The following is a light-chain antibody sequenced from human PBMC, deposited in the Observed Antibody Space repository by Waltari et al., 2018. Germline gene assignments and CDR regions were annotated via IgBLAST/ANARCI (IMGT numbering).Light chain of an antibody. Sequence: QSALTQPASVSGSPGQSITISCTGTSSDVAGYTYVCWYQQHPGKAPKLIIYDVSNRPSGVSNRFSGSKSGNTASLTISGLQAEDEADYYCSSYTSSSTLYVFGTGTKVTVL. CDR1: SSDVAGYTY. V-gene: IGLV2-14*01. CDR2: DVS. J-gene: IGLJ1*01. CDR3: SSYTSSSTLYV.